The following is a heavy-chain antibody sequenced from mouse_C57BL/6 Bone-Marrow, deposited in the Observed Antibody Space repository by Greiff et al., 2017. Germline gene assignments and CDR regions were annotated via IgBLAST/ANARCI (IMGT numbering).Heavy chain of an antibody. D-gene: IGHD1-1*01. CDR1: GFNIKDDY. V-gene: IGHV14-4*01. CDR2: IDPENGDT. CDR3: TTSYYGSSYGY. Sequence: EVKLQQSGAELVRPGASVKLSCTASGFNIKDDYMHWVKQRPEQGLEWIGWIDPENGDTEYASKFQGKATITADTSSNTAYLQLSSLTSEDTAVYYCTTSYYGSSYGYWGQGTTLTVSS. J-gene: IGHJ2*01.